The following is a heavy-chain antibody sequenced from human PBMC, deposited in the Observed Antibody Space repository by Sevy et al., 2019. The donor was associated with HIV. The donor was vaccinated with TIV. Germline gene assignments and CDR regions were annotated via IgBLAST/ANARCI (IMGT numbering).Heavy chain of an antibody. V-gene: IGHV3-23*01. Sequence: GGSLRLSCAASGFTFSKYSMSWVRQPPGKGLEWVSTLSFGCGEINYADSGKGRFTIPRDNSKSSVYLQMNNLRPEDTAVYYCAREGCTKPHDYWGQGTLVTVSS. CDR3: AREGCTKPHDY. CDR2: LSFGCGEI. J-gene: IGHJ4*02. D-gene: IGHD2-8*01. CDR1: GFTFSKYS.